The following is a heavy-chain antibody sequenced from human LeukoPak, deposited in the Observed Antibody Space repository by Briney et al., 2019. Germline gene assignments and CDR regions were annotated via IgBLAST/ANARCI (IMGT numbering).Heavy chain of an antibody. CDR3: AKALSLFGFDH. CDR1: GFTFSSYW. J-gene: IGHJ4*02. Sequence: GGSLRLSCAASGFTFSSYWMNWVRQAPGKGLEWVANIKQDGSEKYYVDSVKGRFTISRDNAKNSLYLQMNSLRAEDTAVYYCAKALSLFGFDHWGQGTLVTVSS. V-gene: IGHV3-7*01. D-gene: IGHD3-10*01. CDR2: IKQDGSEK.